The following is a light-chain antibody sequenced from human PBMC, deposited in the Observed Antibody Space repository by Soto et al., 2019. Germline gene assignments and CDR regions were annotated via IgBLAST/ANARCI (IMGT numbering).Light chain of an antibody. CDR1: SSNNGNNY. V-gene: IGLV1-51*01. J-gene: IGLJ2*01. Sequence: QSVLTQPPSLSAAPGQTVTISCSGSSSNNGNNYVAWYQLLPGTAPTLLIYDTYKRPAGIPDRFSASKSGTSATLAITGLQAADEADYYCGAWDGRLGGVFGGGTKLTVL. CDR2: DTY. CDR3: GAWDGRLGGV.